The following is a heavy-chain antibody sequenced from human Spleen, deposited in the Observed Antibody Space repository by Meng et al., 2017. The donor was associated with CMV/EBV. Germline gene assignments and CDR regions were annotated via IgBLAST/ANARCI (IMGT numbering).Heavy chain of an antibody. V-gene: IGHV4-39*01. CDR2: IYYSGST. CDR3: ASQYYDFWSGYYTRGDFDY. J-gene: IGHJ4*02. D-gene: IGHD3-3*01. CDR1: ISSSSYY. Sequence: ISSSSYYWGWIRQPPGKGLEWIGSIYYSGSTYYNPSLKSRVTISVDTSKNQFSLKLSSVTAADTAVYYCASQYYDFWSGYYTRGDFDYWGQGTLVTVSS.